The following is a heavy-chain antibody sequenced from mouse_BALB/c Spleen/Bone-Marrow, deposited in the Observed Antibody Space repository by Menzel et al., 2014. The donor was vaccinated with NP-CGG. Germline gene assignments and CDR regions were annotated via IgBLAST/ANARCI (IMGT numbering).Heavy chain of an antibody. J-gene: IGHJ3*01. V-gene: IGHV2-4-1*01. CDR2: IWSGGST. Sequence: VQVVESGPGLVQPSQSLSITCTVSGFSLTSYGVHWVRQSPGKGLEWLGVIWSGGSTDYNAAFISILSISKDNSKSQVCFKMNSLQADDTAIYFCARSRYDRGFAYWGQGTLVTVSA. D-gene: IGHD2-12*01. CDR3: ARSRYDRGFAY. CDR1: GFSLTSYG.